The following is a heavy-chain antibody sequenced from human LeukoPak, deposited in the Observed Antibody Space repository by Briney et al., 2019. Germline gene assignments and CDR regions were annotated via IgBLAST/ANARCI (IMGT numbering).Heavy chain of an antibody. CDR2: ISYDGSNK. D-gene: IGHD2-21*02. J-gene: IGHJ4*02. CDR3: ARDRLGDRPSFFDY. V-gene: IGHV3-30-3*01. CDR1: GFTFSSYA. Sequence: PGRSLRLSCAASGFTFSSYAMHWVRQAPGKGLEWVAVISYDGSNKYYADSVKGRFTISRDNSKNTLYLQMNSLRAEDTAVYYCARDRLGDRPSFFDYWGQGTLVTVSS.